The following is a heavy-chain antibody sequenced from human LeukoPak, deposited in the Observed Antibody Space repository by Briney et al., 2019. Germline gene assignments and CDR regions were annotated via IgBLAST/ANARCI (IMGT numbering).Heavy chain of an antibody. J-gene: IGHJ4*02. CDR1: GGSISNFD. CDR3: ARETTGAGTARPFDY. Sequence: SETLSLTCTVSGGSISNFDWSWIRQPAGKTLEWIGRIYSSGSTNYNPSLKSRVTMSLDTSKNQFSLKLSSVTAADTAVYFCARETTGAGTARPFDYWGQGTLVTVSS. D-gene: IGHD6-13*01. V-gene: IGHV4-4*07. CDR2: IYSSGST.